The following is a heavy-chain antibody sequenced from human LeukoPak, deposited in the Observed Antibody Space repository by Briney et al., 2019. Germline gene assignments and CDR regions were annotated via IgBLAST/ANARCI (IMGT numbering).Heavy chain of an antibody. J-gene: IGHJ5*02. D-gene: IGHD5-12*01. Sequence: SETLSLTCTVSGGSISSSSYYWGWIRQPPGKGLEWIGSIYYSGSTYYNPTLKSRITISVDTSKNQFSLNLTSVTAADAAVYYCARDLGYSGFDWAPWGQGTLVTVSS. CDR1: GGSISSSSYY. CDR2: IYYSGST. V-gene: IGHV4-39*07. CDR3: ARDLGYSGFDWAP.